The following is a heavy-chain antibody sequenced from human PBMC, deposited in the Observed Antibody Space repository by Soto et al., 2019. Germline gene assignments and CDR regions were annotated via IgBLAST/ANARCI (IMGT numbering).Heavy chain of an antibody. CDR3: AILGINRSYYDAYDM. CDR1: GGSISSSRCH. J-gene: IGHJ3*02. Sequence: AETLSLTCTVSGGSISSSRCHWGWIRQPPGKGLEWISSIKYSGTTFYNPSLKSRVTLSVYTSKNQFALKPSTVTAAETAVYNCAILGINRSYYDAYDMWGQGTMVTVSS. CDR2: IKYSGTT. V-gene: IGHV4-39*01. D-gene: IGHD1-26*01.